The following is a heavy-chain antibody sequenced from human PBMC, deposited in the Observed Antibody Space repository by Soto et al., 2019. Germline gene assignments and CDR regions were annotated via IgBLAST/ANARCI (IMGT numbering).Heavy chain of an antibody. Sequence: EVQLLESGGGLVQPGGSLRLSCAASGFTFSSYAMSWVRQAPGTGLEWVSAISGSGGSTYYADSVKGRVTISRDNSKNTLYLQMNSLRAEDTAVYYCAKDYTTPCSSTSCYVWYFQHWGQGTLVTVSS. CDR1: GFTFSSYA. CDR2: ISGSGGST. J-gene: IGHJ1*01. CDR3: AKDYTTPCSSTSCYVWYFQH. D-gene: IGHD2-2*01. V-gene: IGHV3-23*01.